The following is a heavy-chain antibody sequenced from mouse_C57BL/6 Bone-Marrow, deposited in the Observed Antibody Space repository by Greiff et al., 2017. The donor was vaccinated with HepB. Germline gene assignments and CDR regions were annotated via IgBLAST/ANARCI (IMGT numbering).Heavy chain of an antibody. V-gene: IGHV1-18*01. CDR1: GYTFTDYN. D-gene: IGHD1-1*01. J-gene: IGHJ2*01. CDR2: INPNNGGT. Sequence: EVQLQQSGPELVKPGASVKIPCKASGYTFTDYNMDWVKQSHGKSLEWIGDINPNNGGTIYNQKFKGKATLTVDKSSSTAYMELRSLTSEDTAVYYCARRYYGSSSFDYWGQGTTLTVSS. CDR3: ARRYYGSSSFDY.